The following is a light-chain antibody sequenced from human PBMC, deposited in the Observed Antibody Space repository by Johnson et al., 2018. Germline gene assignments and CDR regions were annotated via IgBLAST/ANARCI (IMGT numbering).Light chain of an antibody. V-gene: IGLV1-51*02. Sequence: QSVLTQPPSVSAAPGQKVTISCSGSSSNIGNNYVSWYQQLPGTAPKLLIYENNKRPSGIPDQFSGSKSGTSATLGITGLQQGDEADYDCGTWDSSLSAGNVFGTGTKVTFL. CDR1: SSNIGNNY. CDR2: ENN. CDR3: GTWDSSLSAGNV. J-gene: IGLJ1*01.